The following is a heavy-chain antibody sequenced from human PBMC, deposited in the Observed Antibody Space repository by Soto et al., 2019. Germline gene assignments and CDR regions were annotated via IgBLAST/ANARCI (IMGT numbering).Heavy chain of an antibody. D-gene: IGHD3-10*01. Sequence: QVQLVQSGAEVKKPGSSVKVSCKASGGTFSSLAISWVRQAPGQGLEWMGGLVPVLGTANYAQKFQVRDTITADKSTSTSYMELSSLRSEDTAVYYCARSPGVFDYWGQGTLVTVSS. V-gene: IGHV1-69*06. J-gene: IGHJ4*02. CDR3: ARSPGVFDY. CDR1: GGTFSSLA. CDR2: LVPVLGTA.